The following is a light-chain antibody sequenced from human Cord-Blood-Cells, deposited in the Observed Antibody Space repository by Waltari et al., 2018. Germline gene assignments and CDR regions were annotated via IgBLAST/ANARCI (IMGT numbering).Light chain of an antibody. CDR2: GAS. V-gene: IGKV3-20*01. J-gene: IGKJ1*01. CDR3: QQYGSSPTWT. Sequence: EIVLTQSPGTLSLSPGERAPLPCRASQSVSSISLAWYQQKPGQAPRLLIYGASSRATGIPDRFSGSGSGTDFTLTISRLEPEDFAVYYCQQYGSSPTWTFGQGTKVEIK. CDR1: QSVSSIS.